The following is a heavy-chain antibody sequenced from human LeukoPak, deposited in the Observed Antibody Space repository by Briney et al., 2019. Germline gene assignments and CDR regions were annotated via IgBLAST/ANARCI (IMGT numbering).Heavy chain of an antibody. CDR3: ARVAGNCGGDCYRLVY. CDR2: MNPNSGNT. J-gene: IGHJ4*02. D-gene: IGHD2-21*01. Sequence: GASVKVSCKASGYTFTTYDINWVRQATGQGLEWMAWMNPNSGNTGYAQKFQGRVTMTRNTSISTAYMELSSLRSEDTAAYCCARVAGNCGGDCYRLVYWGQGTLVTVAS. CDR1: GYTFTTYD. V-gene: IGHV1-8*01.